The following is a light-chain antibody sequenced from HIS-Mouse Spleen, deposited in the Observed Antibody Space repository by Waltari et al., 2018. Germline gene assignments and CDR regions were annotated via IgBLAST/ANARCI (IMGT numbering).Light chain of an antibody. CDR2: KDS. CDR3: LSADSSGTPYV. V-gene: IGLV3-16*01. Sequence: SYELTQPPSVSVSLGQMARITCSGEALPKKYAYWYQQKPGQFPVLVIYKDSERPSGIPERFSGSSSGTIVTLTISGVLAEDEADYYCLSADSSGTPYVFGTGTKVTVL. CDR1: ALPKKY. J-gene: IGLJ1*01.